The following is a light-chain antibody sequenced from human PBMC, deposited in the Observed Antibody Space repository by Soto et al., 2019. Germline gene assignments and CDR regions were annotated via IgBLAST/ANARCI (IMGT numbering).Light chain of an antibody. V-gene: IGLV2-8*01. CDR3: SSYAGINNLGV. CDR1: SSDVGGYKY. Sequence: QSALTQPPSASGSPGQSVTISCTGTSSDVGGYKYVSWYQQHPDKAPKLMIFEVNKRPSGVLDRFSGSKSGNTASLTVSGLQAEDEADYYCSSYAGINNLGVFGTGTKLTVL. CDR2: EVN. J-gene: IGLJ1*01.